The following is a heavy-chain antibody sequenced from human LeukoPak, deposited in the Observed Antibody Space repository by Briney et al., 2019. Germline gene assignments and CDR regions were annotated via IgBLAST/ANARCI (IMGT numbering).Heavy chain of an antibody. J-gene: IGHJ5*02. CDR1: GGSISSGDYY. Sequence: TSQTLSLTCTVSGGSISSGDYYWSWIRQPPGKGLEWIGYIYYSGSTCYNPSLKSRVTISVDTSKNQFSLKLSSVTAADTAVYYCALGGLWFGELYWFDPWGQGTLVTVSS. CDR2: IYYSGST. V-gene: IGHV4-30-4*01. D-gene: IGHD3-10*01. CDR3: ALGGLWFGELYWFDP.